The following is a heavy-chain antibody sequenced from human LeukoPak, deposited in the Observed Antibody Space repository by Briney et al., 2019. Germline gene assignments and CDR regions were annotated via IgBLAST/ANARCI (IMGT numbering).Heavy chain of an antibody. Sequence: SETLSLTCTVSGGSISSGGYFWGWIRQSPGQGLEYIAHMYYSGTTYHNPSLKSRVTMSLDTSRNQASLKLSSVTAADTAVYYCARQARRYYYDSSGYSDYWGQGTLVTVSS. CDR2: MYYSGTT. CDR1: GGSISSGGYF. D-gene: IGHD3-22*01. J-gene: IGHJ4*02. V-gene: IGHV4-39*01. CDR3: ARQARRYYYDSSGYSDY.